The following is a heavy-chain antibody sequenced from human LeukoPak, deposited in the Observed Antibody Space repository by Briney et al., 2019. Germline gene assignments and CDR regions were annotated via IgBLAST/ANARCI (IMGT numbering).Heavy chain of an antibody. CDR1: GGSISRYY. V-gene: IGHV4-59*01. J-gene: IGHJ4*02. Sequence: SETLSLTCTVSGGSISRYYWSWIRQPPGKGLEWIGYISYTGSTTYNSSLKSRVTISLDTSQNQFSLKLTSVAPADTAVYYCARVDRYDFFFDYWGQGTLVTVSS. D-gene: IGHD3-3*01. CDR2: ISYTGST. CDR3: ARVDRYDFFFDY.